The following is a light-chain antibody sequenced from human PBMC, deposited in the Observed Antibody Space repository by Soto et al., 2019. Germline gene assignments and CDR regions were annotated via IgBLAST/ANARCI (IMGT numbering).Light chain of an antibody. CDR2: WAS. CDR1: QSVLYSSNNKNY. Sequence: DIVMTQSPDSLAVSLGERATINCKSSQSVLYSSNNKNYLGWYQQKAGQPPKLLIYWASTREFGVPDRFIGSGSGTDFTLTISSVQAEDVAVYFCHQYHTTPPTFGGGTKVEMK. CDR3: HQYHTTPPT. V-gene: IGKV4-1*01. J-gene: IGKJ4*01.